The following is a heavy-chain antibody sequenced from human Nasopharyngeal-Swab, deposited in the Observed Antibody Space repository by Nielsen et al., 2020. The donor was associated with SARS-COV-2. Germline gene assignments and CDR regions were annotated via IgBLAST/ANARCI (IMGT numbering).Heavy chain of an antibody. Sequence: GESLKTSCAASGFTFSSYSMNWVRQAPGKGLELVSSISSSSSYIYYADSVKGRFNISRHNAKNSLYLQMNSLRAEDTAVYYCARALAHDFWSGYVWVDDAFDIWGQGTMVTVSS. CDR1: GFTFSSYS. D-gene: IGHD3-3*01. J-gene: IGHJ3*02. CDR2: ISSSSSYI. CDR3: ARALAHDFWSGYVWVDDAFDI. V-gene: IGHV3-21*01.